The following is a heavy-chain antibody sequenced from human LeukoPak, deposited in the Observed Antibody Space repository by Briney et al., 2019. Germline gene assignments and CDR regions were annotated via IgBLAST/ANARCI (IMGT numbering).Heavy chain of an antibody. CDR1: GFTFSSYA. CDR3: ARDRAAD. D-gene: IGHD6-25*01. CDR2: ISSSSSYI. Sequence: GGSLRLSCAASGFTFSSYAMSWVRQAPGKGLEWVSSISSSSSYIYYADSVKGRFTISRDNAQNSLYLQMNSPRAEDTAVYYCARDRAADWGQGTLVTVSS. V-gene: IGHV3-21*01. J-gene: IGHJ4*02.